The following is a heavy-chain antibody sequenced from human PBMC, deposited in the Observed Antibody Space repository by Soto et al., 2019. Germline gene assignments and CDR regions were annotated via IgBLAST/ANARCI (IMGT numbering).Heavy chain of an antibody. D-gene: IGHD1-26*01. CDR1: CGSIISGGYS. J-gene: IGHJ5*02. Sequence: KTSETLSVTSPFSCGSIISGGYSWSWIRQPPGKGLEWIGYIYHSGSTCYNPSLKSRVTISVDRSKNQLSLKMTSMTAADTAVYYCARDMHAGFTHYFDPWGQGTLVTVSS. CDR3: ARDMHAGFTHYFDP. CDR2: IYHSGST. V-gene: IGHV4-30-2*01.